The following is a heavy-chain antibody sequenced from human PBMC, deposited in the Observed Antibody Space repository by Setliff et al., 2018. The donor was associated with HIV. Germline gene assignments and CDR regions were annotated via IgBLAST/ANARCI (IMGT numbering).Heavy chain of an antibody. CDR1: GYSISSGYY. D-gene: IGHD1-26*01. CDR2: IYHSGST. CDR3: ARGRSGWELRKAFDI. Sequence: ETLSLTCAVSGYSISSGYYWGWIRQPPGKGLEWIGSIYHSGSTYYNPSLKSRVTISVDTSKNQFSLKLSSVTAADTAVYYCARGRSGWELRKAFDIWGQGTMVTVSS. V-gene: IGHV4-38-2*01. J-gene: IGHJ3*02.